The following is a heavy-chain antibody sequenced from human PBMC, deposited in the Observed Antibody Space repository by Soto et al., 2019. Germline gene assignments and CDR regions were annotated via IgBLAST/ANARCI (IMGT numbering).Heavy chain of an antibody. D-gene: IGHD3-9*01. Sequence: GGSLRLSCAASGFTFSSYGMHWVRQAPGKGLEWVAVIWYDGSNKYYADSVKGRFTISRDNSKNTLYLQMNSLRPGDTAVYYCARDGGGGVFDCLPLYYYYYYMDVWGKGTTVTVS. CDR2: IWYDGSNK. J-gene: IGHJ6*03. CDR1: GFTFSSYG. CDR3: ARDGGGGVFDCLPLYYYYYYMDV. V-gene: IGHV3-33*01.